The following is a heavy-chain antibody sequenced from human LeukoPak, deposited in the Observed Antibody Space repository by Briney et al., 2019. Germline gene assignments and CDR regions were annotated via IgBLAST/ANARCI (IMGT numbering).Heavy chain of an antibody. J-gene: IGHJ3*02. V-gene: IGHV1-3*03. Sequence: ASVKVSCKASGYTFTSYGISWVRQAPGQRLEWMGWINAGNGNTKYSQEFQGRVTITRDTSASTAYMELSSLRSEDMAVYYCARVRAGGWFGDWEQNADAFDIWGQGTMVTVSS. CDR2: INAGNGNT. CDR3: ARVRAGGWFGDWEQNADAFDI. D-gene: IGHD3-10*01. CDR1: GYTFTSYG.